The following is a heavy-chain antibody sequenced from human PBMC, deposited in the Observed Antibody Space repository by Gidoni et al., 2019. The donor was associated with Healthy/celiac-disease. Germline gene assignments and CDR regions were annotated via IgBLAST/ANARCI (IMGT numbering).Heavy chain of an antibody. Sequence: QITLKESGPTLVKPTQTLTLTCTFSGFSLSTSGVGVGWIRQPPGKALEWLALIYWNDDKRYSPSLKSRLTITKDTSKNQVVLTMTNMDPVDTATYYCAHTLSGYGDYVGAYYFDYWGQGTLVTVSS. CDR3: AHTLSGYGDYVGAYYFDY. CDR2: IYWNDDK. D-gene: IGHD4-17*01. J-gene: IGHJ4*02. V-gene: IGHV2-5*01. CDR1: GFSLSTSGVG.